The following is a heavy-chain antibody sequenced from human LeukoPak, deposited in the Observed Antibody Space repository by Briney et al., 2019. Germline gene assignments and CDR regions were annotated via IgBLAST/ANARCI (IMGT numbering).Heavy chain of an antibody. Sequence: GGSLRLSCAASGFTFSNYAMSWVRQAPGKGLECVSGISGSGGSTYYADSVKGRFTISRDNAKNTLYLQMNSLRVEDTAVYYCARGRGWYFDLWGRGTLVTVSS. CDR2: ISGSGGST. V-gene: IGHV3-23*01. CDR3: ARGRGWYFDL. D-gene: IGHD3-10*01. J-gene: IGHJ2*01. CDR1: GFTFSNYA.